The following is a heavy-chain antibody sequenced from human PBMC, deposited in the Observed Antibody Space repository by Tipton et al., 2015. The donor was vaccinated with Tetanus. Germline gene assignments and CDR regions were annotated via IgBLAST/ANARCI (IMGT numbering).Heavy chain of an antibody. V-gene: IGHV4-59*12. D-gene: IGHD6-19*01. CDR1: GGSISSYY. J-gene: IGHJ4*02. CDR3: ARGAQQWLVTIFDY. Sequence: TLSLICTVSGGSISSYYWSWIRQPPGKGLEWIGYIYYSGSTNYNPSLKSRVTISVDTSKNQFSLKLSSVTAADTAVYYCARGAQQWLVTIFDYWGQGTLVTVSS. CDR2: IYYSGST.